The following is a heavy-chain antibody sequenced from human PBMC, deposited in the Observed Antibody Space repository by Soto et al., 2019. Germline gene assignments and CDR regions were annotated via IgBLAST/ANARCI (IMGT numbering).Heavy chain of an antibody. V-gene: IGHV1-69*04. CDR3: AREFRPLFWANTIYYFDY. J-gene: IGHJ4*01. Sequence: GALVKLSCKASGGTFSSYTISWVRQAPGQGFEWMGRIIPILGIANYAQKFQGRVTITADKSTSTAYMELSSLRSEDTAVYYCAREFRPLFWANTIYYFDYWGPGTLVTVSS. D-gene: IGHD3-3*01. CDR2: IIPILGIA. CDR1: GGTFSSYT.